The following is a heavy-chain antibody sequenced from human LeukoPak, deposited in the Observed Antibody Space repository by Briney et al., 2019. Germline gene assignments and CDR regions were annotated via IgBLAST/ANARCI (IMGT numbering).Heavy chain of an antibody. Sequence: GESLQVSCKGSGYSFTSYWIGWVRPLPGKGLEWMGIIYPGDSDTRYSPSFQGQVTISADKSISTAYLQWSSLKASDTAMYYCARPRYYYDSSGYYYIWGQGTLVTVSS. CDR3: ARPRYYYDSSGYYYI. V-gene: IGHV5-51*01. CDR1: GYSFTSYW. CDR2: IYPGDSDT. J-gene: IGHJ4*02. D-gene: IGHD3-22*01.